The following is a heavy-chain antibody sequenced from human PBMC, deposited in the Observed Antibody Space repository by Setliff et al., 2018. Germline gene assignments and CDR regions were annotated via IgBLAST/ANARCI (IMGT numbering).Heavy chain of an antibody. CDR3: ARASRFGTTVWKGDYYMDV. CDR2: INTNTGNP. V-gene: IGHV7-4-1*02. CDR1: GYTFSSYA. J-gene: IGHJ6*03. Sequence: RASVKVSCKASGYTFSSYAMGWMRQAPGQRLEWMGWINTNTGNPSYAQGFTGRLVFSLDTSVSTAYLQISSLKAEDSAVYYCARASRFGTTVWKGDYYMDVWGKGTTVTVSS. D-gene: IGHD4-4*01.